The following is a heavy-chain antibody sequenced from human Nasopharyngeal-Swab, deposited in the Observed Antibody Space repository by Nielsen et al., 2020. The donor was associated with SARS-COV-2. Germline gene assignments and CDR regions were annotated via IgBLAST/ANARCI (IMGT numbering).Heavy chain of an antibody. D-gene: IGHD2-2*01. J-gene: IGHJ4*02. CDR1: GFTFSSHW. Sequence: GGSLRLSCAASGFTFSSHWMHWVRQAPGKGLVWVSRISEDGSITTYADSVKGRFTISRDNAKNTLFLQMHSLRADDTPIYYCASQLGHPDSWGQGTLVTVSS. V-gene: IGHV3-74*01. CDR3: ASQLGHPDS. CDR2: ISEDGSIT.